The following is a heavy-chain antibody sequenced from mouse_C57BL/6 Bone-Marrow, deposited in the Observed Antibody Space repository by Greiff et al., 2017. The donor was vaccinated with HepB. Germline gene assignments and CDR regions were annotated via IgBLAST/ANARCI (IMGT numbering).Heavy chain of an antibody. Sequence: QVQLQQSGTELVKPGASVKLSCKASGYTFTSYWMHWVKQRPGQGLEWIGNINPSNGGTNYNEKFKSKATLTVDKSSSTAYMQLSSLTSEDSAVYYCARAGYSNYFYWYFDVWGTGTTVTVSS. D-gene: IGHD2-5*01. J-gene: IGHJ1*03. CDR3: ARAGYSNYFYWYFDV. CDR2: INPSNGGT. CDR1: GYTFTSYW. V-gene: IGHV1-53*01.